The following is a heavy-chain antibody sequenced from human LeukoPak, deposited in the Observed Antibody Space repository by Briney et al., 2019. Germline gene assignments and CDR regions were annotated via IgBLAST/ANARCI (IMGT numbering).Heavy chain of an antibody. D-gene: IGHD2-21*02. CDR1: GGSFSPYY. V-gene: IGHV4-34*01. CDR2: INHSGST. J-gene: IGHJ4*02. Sequence: SETLSLTCAVYGGSFSPYYWSWIREPPGKGLEWIGEINHSGSTNYNPSLKSRVTISVDTSKNQFSLRLSSVTAADTAVYYCARGGFYCGGDCYVDYWGQGTLVTVSS. CDR3: ARGGFYCGGDCYVDY.